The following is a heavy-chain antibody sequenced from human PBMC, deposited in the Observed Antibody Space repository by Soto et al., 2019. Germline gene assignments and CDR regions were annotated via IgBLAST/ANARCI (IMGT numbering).Heavy chain of an antibody. V-gene: IGHV3-48*01. CDR2: ISSSSSTI. CDR1: GFTFSSYS. J-gene: IGHJ4*02. CDR3: ARDFRIAARQC. Sequence: GGSLRLSCAASGFTFSSYSMNWVRQAPGKGLEWVSYISSSSSTIYYADSVKGRFTISRDNAKNSLYLQMNSLRAEDTAVYYCARDFRIAARQCWGQGTLVTVSS. D-gene: IGHD6-6*01.